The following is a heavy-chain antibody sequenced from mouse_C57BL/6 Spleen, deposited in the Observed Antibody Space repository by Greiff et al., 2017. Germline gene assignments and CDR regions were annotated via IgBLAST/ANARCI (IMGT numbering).Heavy chain of an antibody. CDR1: GFTFSSYA. Sequence: EVMLVESGGGLVKPGGSLKLSCAASGFTFSSYAMSWVRQTPEKRLEWVATISDGGSYTYYPDNVKGRFTISRDNAKNTLYLQMSHLKSEDTAMYYCAREDYYGYDEGFAYWGQGTLVTVSA. CDR3: AREDYYGYDEGFAY. CDR2: ISDGGSYT. D-gene: IGHD2-2*01. V-gene: IGHV5-4*01. J-gene: IGHJ3*01.